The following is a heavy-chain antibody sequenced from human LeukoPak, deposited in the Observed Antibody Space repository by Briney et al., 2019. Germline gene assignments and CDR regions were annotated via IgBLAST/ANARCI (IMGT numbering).Heavy chain of an antibody. CDR1: GGSFSGYY. CDR2: INHSGST. Sequence: SETLSLTCAVYGGSFSGYYWSWIRQPPGKGLEWIGEINHSGSTNYNPSLKSRVTISVDTSKNQFSLKLSSVTAADTAVYYCARARITMVRGVIITFDYWDQGTLVTVSS. V-gene: IGHV4-34*01. J-gene: IGHJ4*02. D-gene: IGHD3-10*01. CDR3: ARARITMVRGVIITFDY.